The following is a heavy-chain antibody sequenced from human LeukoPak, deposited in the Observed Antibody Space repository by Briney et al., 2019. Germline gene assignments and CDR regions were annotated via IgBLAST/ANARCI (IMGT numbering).Heavy chain of an antibody. J-gene: IGHJ3*02. D-gene: IGHD6-25*01. CDR2: VYYSGSN. V-gene: IGHV4-39*02. CDR1: GGSISSSSYY. Sequence: SETLSLTCTVSGGSISSSSYYWGWIRQSPGKGLEWIGSVYYSGSNLDNPSLKSRVFISVDTSKNHVSLRLSSVTAADTAVYYCVTDSSGTLAFDIWGQGTMVTVSS. CDR3: VTDSSGTLAFDI.